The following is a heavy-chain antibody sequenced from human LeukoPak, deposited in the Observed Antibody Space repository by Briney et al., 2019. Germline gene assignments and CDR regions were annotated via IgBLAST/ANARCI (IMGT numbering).Heavy chain of an antibody. D-gene: IGHD6-6*01. V-gene: IGHV3-21*01. CDR2: ISSSSSYI. Sequence: GGSLRLSCAASGFTFSSYSMNWVRQAPGKGLEWVSSISSSSSYICYADSVKGRFTISRDNAKNSLYLQMNSLRAEDTSVYYCAREPVAARRAYYYYMDVWGKGTTVTVSS. CDR1: GFTFSSYS. J-gene: IGHJ6*03. CDR3: AREPVAARRAYYYYMDV.